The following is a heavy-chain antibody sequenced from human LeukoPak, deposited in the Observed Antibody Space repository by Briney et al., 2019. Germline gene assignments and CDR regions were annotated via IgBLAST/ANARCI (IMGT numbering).Heavy chain of an antibody. CDR2: INWNGGST. CDR3: ARTSTLYYHDSSGYYFDY. D-gene: IGHD3-22*01. J-gene: IGHJ4*02. V-gene: IGHV3-20*04. Sequence: GGSLRLSCAASGFTFDDYGMSWVRQAPGKGLEWVSGINWNGGSTGYTDSVKGRFTISRDNAKNSLYLQMNSLRAEDTALYYCARTSTLYYHDSSGYYFDYWGQGTLVTVSS. CDR1: GFTFDDYG.